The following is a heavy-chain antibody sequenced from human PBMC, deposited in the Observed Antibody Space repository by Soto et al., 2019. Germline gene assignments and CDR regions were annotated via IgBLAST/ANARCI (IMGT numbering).Heavy chain of an antibody. V-gene: IGHV1-69*05. D-gene: IGHD1-26*01. Sequence: QVQLVQSGAEVKKPGSSVKVSCKASGGTFSSYAISWVRQAPGQGLEWMGGIIPIFGTANYAQKFQGRVTXTXAXXTSTTYMELSRLRSEDTAVYYCARDLGAPLNWFDPWGQGTLVTVSS. CDR1: GGTFSSYA. CDR2: IIPIFGTA. J-gene: IGHJ5*02. CDR3: ARDLGAPLNWFDP.